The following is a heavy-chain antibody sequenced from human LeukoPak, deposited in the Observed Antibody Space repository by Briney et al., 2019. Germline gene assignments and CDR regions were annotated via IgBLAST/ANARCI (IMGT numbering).Heavy chain of an antibody. D-gene: IGHD6-19*01. CDR1: GYTFTAYY. J-gene: IGHJ4*02. Sequence: ASVKVSCKTSGYTFTAYYMHWVRQAPGQGLEWMGWINPNSGGTNYAQKFQGRVTMTRDTSISTAHMELSRLRSDDTAVYYCARYQVYNSAQGVVDYWGQGTLVTVSS. CDR2: INPNSGGT. V-gene: IGHV1-2*02. CDR3: ARYQVYNSAQGVVDY.